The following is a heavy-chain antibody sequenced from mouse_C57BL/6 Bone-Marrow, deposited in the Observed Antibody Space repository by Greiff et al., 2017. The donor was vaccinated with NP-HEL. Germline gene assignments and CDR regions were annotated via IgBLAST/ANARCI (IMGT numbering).Heavy chain of an antibody. J-gene: IGHJ1*03. V-gene: IGHV5-16*01. CDR1: GFTFSDYY. Sequence: DVMLVESEGGLVQPGSSMKLSCTASGFTFSDYYMAWVRQVPEKGLEWVANINYDGSSTYYLDSLKSRFIISRDNAKNILYLQMSSLKSEDTATYYCARDPIYDGYWYFDVWGTGTTVTVSS. CDR2: INYDGSST. CDR3: ARDPIYDGYWYFDV. D-gene: IGHD2-3*01.